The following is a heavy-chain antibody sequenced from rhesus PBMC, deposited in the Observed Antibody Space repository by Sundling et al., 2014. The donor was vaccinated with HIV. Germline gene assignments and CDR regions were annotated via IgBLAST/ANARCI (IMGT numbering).Heavy chain of an antibody. D-gene: IGHD3-3*01. Sequence: QVTLKESGPALVKPTQTLTLTCTFSGFSGNTAGTGVGWIRQPPGKALEWLASIYWNDSKFYSPSLKSRLTISKDTSKNQVVLTMTNMDPVDTATYYCARVTFGLLMPNDFWGQGVLVTVSS. V-gene: IGHV2-95*01. CDR3: ARVTFGLLMPNDF. CDR2: IYWNDSK. CDR1: GFSGNTAGTG. J-gene: IGHJ4*01.